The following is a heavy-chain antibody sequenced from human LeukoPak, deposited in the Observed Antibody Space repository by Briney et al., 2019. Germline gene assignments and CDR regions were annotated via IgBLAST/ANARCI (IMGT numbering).Heavy chain of an antibody. J-gene: IGHJ4*02. CDR1: GGTFSSYA. D-gene: IGHD2-2*01. V-gene: IGHV1-69*05. Sequence: GASVKVSCKASGGTFSSYAISWARQAPGQGLEWMGGIIPIFGTANYAQKFQGRVTITTDESTSTAYMELSSLRSEDTAVYYCASHYCSSTSCHIDYWGQGTLVTVSS. CDR3: ASHYCSSTSCHIDY. CDR2: IIPIFGTA.